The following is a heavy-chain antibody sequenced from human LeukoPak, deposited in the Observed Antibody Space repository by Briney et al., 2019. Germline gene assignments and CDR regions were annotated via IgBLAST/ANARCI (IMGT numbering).Heavy chain of an antibody. V-gene: IGHV1-69*13. CDR3: ARDLVGSHTGYSSGAWDY. CDR2: IIPIFDTA. D-gene: IGHD3-9*01. J-gene: IGHJ4*02. Sequence: ASVKVSCKASGGTFSNFAISWVRQAPGQGLEWMGGIIPIFDTADYAQKFQGRLTITADESTSTAYMELSSLRAEDTAVYYCARDLVGSHTGYSSGAWDYWGQGTLVTVSS. CDR1: GGTFSNFA.